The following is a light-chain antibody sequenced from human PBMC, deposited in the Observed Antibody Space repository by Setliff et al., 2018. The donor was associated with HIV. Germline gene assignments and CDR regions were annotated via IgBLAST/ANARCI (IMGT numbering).Light chain of an antibody. CDR1: NSDIGGYDY. CDR3: SSYTSSSTLFV. J-gene: IGLJ1*01. CDR2: EVS. V-gene: IGLV2-14*01. Sequence: QSVLTQPASVSGSPGQSITIACTGTNSDIGGYDYVYWYQQQPGKAPKLMIYEVSGRPSGVSYRFSGSKAGTTASLTISGLQTEDEADYFCSSYTSSSTLFVFGTGTKVTVL.